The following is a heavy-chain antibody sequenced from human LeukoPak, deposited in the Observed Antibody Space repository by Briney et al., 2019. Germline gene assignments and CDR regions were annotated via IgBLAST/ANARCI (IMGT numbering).Heavy chain of an antibody. Sequence: ASVKVSCNASGYTFTSYGISWVRQAPGQGLEWMGWISAYNGNTNYAQKLQGRVTMTTDTSTSTAYMELRSLRSDDTAVYYCARIIVVVLAATNYYYYMDVWGKGTTVTVSS. CDR3: ARIIVVVLAATNYYYYMDV. CDR1: GYTFTSYG. V-gene: IGHV1-18*01. D-gene: IGHD2-15*01. J-gene: IGHJ6*03. CDR2: ISAYNGNT.